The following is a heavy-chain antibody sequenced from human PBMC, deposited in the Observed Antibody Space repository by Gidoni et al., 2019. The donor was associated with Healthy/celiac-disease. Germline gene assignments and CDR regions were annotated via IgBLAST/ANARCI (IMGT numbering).Heavy chain of an antibody. D-gene: IGHD6-13*01. CDR2: ISYDGSNK. CDR1: GFTFSSYA. V-gene: IGHV3-30-3*01. Sequence: QVQLVESGCGVVQPGRSLRLSCAASGFTFSSYAMHWVRQTPGKGLEWVAVISYDGSNKYYADSVKGRFTISRDNSKNTLYLQMNSLRAEDTAVYYCARGAAAAAGTFDYWGQGTLVTVSS. J-gene: IGHJ4*02. CDR3: ARGAAAAAGTFDY.